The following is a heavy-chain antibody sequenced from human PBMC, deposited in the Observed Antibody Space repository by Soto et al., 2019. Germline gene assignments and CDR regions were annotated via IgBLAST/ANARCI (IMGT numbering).Heavy chain of an antibody. V-gene: IGHV1-2*02. CDR1: GYTFTGYY. J-gene: IGHJ3*02. D-gene: IGHD5-18*01. CDR3: PLMPLSSYGLPTDAFDI. Sequence: ASVKVSCKASGYTFTGYYMHWVRQAPGQGLEWKGWINPNSGGTNYAQKFQGRVTMTRDTSISTAYMELSRLRSDDTPVYYCPLMPLSSYGLPTDAFDIWGDVTMDT. CDR2: INPNSGGT.